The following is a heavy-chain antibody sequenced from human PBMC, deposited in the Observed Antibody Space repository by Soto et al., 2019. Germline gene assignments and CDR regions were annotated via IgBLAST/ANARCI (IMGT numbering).Heavy chain of an antibody. V-gene: IGHV3-33*01. D-gene: IGHD5-12*01. Sequence: QVQLVESGGGVVQPGRSLRLSCAASGFTFSSYGMHWVRQAPGKGLEWVAVIWYDGSNKYYADSVKGRFPHSRDNSNNTLYLQMSSLRAEDTAVYYCARDGGCRDGYTVGCNWFDPWGQGTLVTVSS. J-gene: IGHJ5*02. CDR1: GFTFSSYG. CDR2: IWYDGSNK. CDR3: ARDGGCRDGYTVGCNWFDP.